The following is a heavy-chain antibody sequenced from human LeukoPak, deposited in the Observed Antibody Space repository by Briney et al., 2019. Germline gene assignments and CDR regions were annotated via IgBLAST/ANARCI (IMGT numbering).Heavy chain of an antibody. CDR3: ARAIRFLEWFSWFGP. CDR1: GGSFSGYY. CDR2: INHSGST. V-gene: IGHV4-34*01. Sequence: KSSETLSLTCAVYGGSFSGYYWSWIRQPPGKGLEWIGEINHSGSTNYNPSLKSRVTTSVDTSKNQFSLKLSSVTAADTAVYYCARAIRFLEWFSWFGPWGQGTLVTVSS. J-gene: IGHJ5*02. D-gene: IGHD3-3*01.